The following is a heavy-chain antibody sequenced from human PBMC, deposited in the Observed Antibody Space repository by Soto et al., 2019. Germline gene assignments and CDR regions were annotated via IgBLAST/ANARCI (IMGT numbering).Heavy chain of an antibody. V-gene: IGHV1-3*01. Sequence: ASVKVSCKASGYTFTSYAMHWVRQAPGQRLEWMGWINAGNGNTKYSQKFQGRVTITRDTSASTAYMELSSLRSEDTAVYYCARGRGLRFWSGYHTPWYYYYGMDVWGQGTTVTVSS. CDR2: INAGNGNT. D-gene: IGHD3-3*01. J-gene: IGHJ6*02. CDR1: GYTFTSYA. CDR3: ARGRGLRFWSGYHTPWYYYYGMDV.